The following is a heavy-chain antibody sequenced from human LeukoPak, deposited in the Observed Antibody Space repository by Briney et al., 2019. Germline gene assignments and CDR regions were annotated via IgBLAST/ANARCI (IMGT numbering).Heavy chain of an antibody. CDR3: ARQDYGGNSVPDAFGI. D-gene: IGHD4-23*01. J-gene: IGHJ3*02. Sequence: GESLKISCKGSGYSFTSYWIGWVRQMPGKGLEWMGIIYPGDSDTRYSPSFQGQVTISADKSISTAYLQWSSLKASDTAMYYCARQDYGGNSVPDAFGIWGQGTMVTVSS. CDR2: IYPGDSDT. CDR1: GYSFTSYW. V-gene: IGHV5-51*01.